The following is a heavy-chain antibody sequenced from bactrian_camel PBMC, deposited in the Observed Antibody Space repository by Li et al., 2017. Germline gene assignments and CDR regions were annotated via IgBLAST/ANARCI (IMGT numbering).Heavy chain of an antibody. J-gene: IGHJ6*01. CDR1: GATYNGRC. Sequence: HVQLVESGGGSVQAGGSLRVSCVASGATYNGRCWGWFRQAPGELREGVAIIDSDGTTTYADSGKGRFTISQDNAKSTLYLQMNSLKPGDSPRYYCAAAGPCTYCGSGYCYGMNSQDAVEYTSWGQGTQVTVS. CDR3: AAAGPCTYCGSGYCYGMNSQDAVEYTS. D-gene: IGHD2*01. CDR2: IIDSDGTT. V-gene: IGHV3-3*01.